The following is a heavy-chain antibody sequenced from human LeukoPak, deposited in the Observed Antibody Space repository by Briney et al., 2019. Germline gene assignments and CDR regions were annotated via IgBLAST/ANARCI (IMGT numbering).Heavy chain of an antibody. D-gene: IGHD4-23*01. J-gene: IGHJ4*02. CDR1: GYSISSGYY. V-gene: IGHV4-38-2*02. CDR2: FYHSGST. Sequence: SETLSLTCTVSGYSISSGYYWGWIRQPPGKGLEWIGSFYHSGSTYYNPSLKSRVTISLDTSKNQFSLKLRSVTAADTAVYYCARGAYGGNSYFDYWGQGTLVTVSS. CDR3: ARGAYGGNSYFDY.